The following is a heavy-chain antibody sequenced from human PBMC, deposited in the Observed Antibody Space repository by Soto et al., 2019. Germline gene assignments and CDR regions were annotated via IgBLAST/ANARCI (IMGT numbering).Heavy chain of an antibody. J-gene: IGHJ4*02. CDR2: IYSGGST. V-gene: IGHV3-66*01. CDR1: GFTVSSNY. CDR3: AREGVVAASD. Sequence: EVQLVESGGGLVQPGGSLRLSCAASGFTVSSNYMSWVRQAPGKGLEWVSVIYSGGSTNYADSVKGRFTISRDNSKNTLYLRMNRLRAEDTAVYYGAREGVVAASDWGQGTLVTVSS. D-gene: IGHD2-15*01.